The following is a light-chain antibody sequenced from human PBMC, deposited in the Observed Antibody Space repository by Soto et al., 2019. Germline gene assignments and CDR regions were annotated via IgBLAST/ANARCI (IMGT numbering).Light chain of an antibody. CDR1: KLGDKY. CDR2: QDT. J-gene: IGLJ2*01. Sequence: SYELTQPPSVSVSPGQTASITCSGDKLGDKYACWYQQKPGQSPMLVIYQDTRRPSGIPERFSGSNSGNTATLTISGTQTMDEADYYCQAWDSSTVVFGGGTKLTV. CDR3: QAWDSSTVV. V-gene: IGLV3-1*01.